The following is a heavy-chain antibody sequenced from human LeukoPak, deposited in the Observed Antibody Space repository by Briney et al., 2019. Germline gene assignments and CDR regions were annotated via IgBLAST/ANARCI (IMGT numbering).Heavy chain of an antibody. CDR3: ARVYHHYYGSGSRFDY. V-gene: IGHV1-18*01. J-gene: IGHJ4*02. D-gene: IGHD3-10*01. Sequence: GASVKVSCKASGYTFTSYGISWVRQAPGQGLEWMGWISAYNGNTNYEQKLQGRVTMTTDTSTSTAYMELRSLRSDDTAVYYCARVYHHYYGSGSRFDYWGQGTLVTVSS. CDR1: GYTFTSYG. CDR2: ISAYNGNT.